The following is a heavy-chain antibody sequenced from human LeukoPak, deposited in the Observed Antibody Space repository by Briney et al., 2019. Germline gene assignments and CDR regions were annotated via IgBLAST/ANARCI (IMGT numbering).Heavy chain of an antibody. CDR2: INHSGST. J-gene: IGHJ6*02. Sequence: PSETLSLTCAVYGGSFSGYYWSWIRQPPGKGLEWIGEINHSGSTNYNPSLKSRVTISVDTSKNQFSLKLSPVTAADTAVYYCARVDPYGMDVWGQGTTVTVSS. CDR3: ARVDPYGMDV. V-gene: IGHV4-34*01. CDR1: GGSFSGYY. D-gene: IGHD3/OR15-3a*01.